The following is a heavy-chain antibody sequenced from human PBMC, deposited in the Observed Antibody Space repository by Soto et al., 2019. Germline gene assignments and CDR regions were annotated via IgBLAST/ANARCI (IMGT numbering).Heavy chain of an antibody. D-gene: IGHD3-16*01. Sequence: GGALRLSCAASGFAFSGSAMYWVRQASGKGPEWVGRIRSKGHNYATEYAASVKGRFTISRDDSKNTAYLQMNSLQTEDTAVYYCTRDLFSYDYSGILWFDPWGQGILVTVS. CDR2: IRSKGHNYAT. V-gene: IGHV3-73*01. J-gene: IGHJ5*02. CDR3: TRDLFSYDYSGILWFDP. CDR1: GFAFSGSA.